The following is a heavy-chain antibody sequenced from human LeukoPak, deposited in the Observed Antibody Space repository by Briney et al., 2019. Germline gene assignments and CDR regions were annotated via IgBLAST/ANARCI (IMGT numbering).Heavy chain of an antibody. CDR2: ISYDGSNK. CDR3: AKIWARSRYDY. Sequence: GGSLRLSCAASGFTFSSYGMHWVRQAPGKGLEWVAVISYDGSNKYYADSVKGRFTISRDNSKNTLYLQMNSLRAEDTAVYYCAKIWARSRYDYWGQGTLVTVSS. CDR1: GFTFSSYG. D-gene: IGHD6-6*01. V-gene: IGHV3-30*18. J-gene: IGHJ4*02.